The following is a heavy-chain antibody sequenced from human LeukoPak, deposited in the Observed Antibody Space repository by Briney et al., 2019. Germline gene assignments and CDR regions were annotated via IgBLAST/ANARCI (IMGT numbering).Heavy chain of an antibody. D-gene: IGHD3-10*01. Sequence: PGGSLRLSCAASGFTFSSYAMSWVRQAPGNGLEWVANIKQDGSKRNYVGAVNGRFTISRDNARNSLYLQMNSLRVEDTAVYYCAGRSGSFDYWGQGTLVTVSS. CDR1: GFTFSSYA. V-gene: IGHV3-7*01. CDR2: IKQDGSKR. J-gene: IGHJ4*02. CDR3: AGRSGSFDY.